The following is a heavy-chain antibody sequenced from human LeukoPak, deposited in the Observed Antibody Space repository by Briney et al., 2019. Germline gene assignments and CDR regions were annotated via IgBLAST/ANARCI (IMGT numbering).Heavy chain of an antibody. D-gene: IGHD2-2*01. V-gene: IGHV4-4*07. J-gene: IGHJ6*03. Sequence: SETLSLTCTVSGGSLSSYYWSWIRQPAGKGLEWIGRVYTSGSTNYNPFLKSRVTMSIDTSKNQFSLEVSSVTAADTAVYYCARAPGYCSTTSCEYYYYMDVWGKGTTVTVSS. CDR2: VYTSGST. CDR1: GGSLSSYY. CDR3: ARAPGYCSTTSCEYYYYMDV.